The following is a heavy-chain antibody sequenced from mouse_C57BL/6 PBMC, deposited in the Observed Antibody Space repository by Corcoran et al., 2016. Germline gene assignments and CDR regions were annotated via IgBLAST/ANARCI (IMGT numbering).Heavy chain of an antibody. CDR2: INPNNGGT. D-gene: IGHD2-4*01. CDR1: GYTFTDYY. Sequence: EVQLQQSGPELVKPGASVKISCKASGYTFTDYYMNWVKQSHGKSLEWIGDINPNNGGTSYNQKFKGKATLTVDKSSSTAYMELRSLTSEDSAVYYCARGVYDYVYAMDYWGQGTSVTVSS. CDR3: ARGVYDYVYAMDY. V-gene: IGHV1-26*01. J-gene: IGHJ4*01.